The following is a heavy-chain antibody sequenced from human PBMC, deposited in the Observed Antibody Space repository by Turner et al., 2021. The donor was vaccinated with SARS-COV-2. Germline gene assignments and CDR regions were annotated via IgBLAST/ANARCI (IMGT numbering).Heavy chain of an antibody. CDR1: GFTFSSYA. D-gene: IGHD3-22*01. CDR3: AGIQSYDRSDYYGMDV. CDR2: ISYDGSNK. J-gene: IGHJ6*02. Sequence: QVQLVESGGGVVQPGRSLRLSCAASGFTFSSYAMNWVRQAPGKGLEWLAVISYDGSNKYYADSVKCRFTISRDNSKNTLYLQMNSLRAEDTAVYYCAGIQSYDRSDYYGMDVWGQGTTVTVSS. V-gene: IGHV3-30-3*01.